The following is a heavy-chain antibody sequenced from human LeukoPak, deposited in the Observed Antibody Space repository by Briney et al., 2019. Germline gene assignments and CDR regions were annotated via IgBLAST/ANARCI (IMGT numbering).Heavy chain of an antibody. V-gene: IGHV3-30-3*01. D-gene: IGHD6-19*01. CDR1: GFTFSSYA. Sequence: GRSLRLSCAASGFTFSSYAMHWVRQAPGKGLEWVAVISYDGSNKYYADSVKGRFTISRDNSKNTLYLQMNSLRAEDTAVYYCARDGSGWHSGYFDYWAREPWSPSPQ. CDR3: ARDGSGWHSGYFDY. CDR2: ISYDGSNK. J-gene: IGHJ4*02.